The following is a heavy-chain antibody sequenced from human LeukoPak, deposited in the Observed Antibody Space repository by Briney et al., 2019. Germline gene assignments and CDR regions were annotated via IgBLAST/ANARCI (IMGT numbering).Heavy chain of an antibody. J-gene: IGHJ6*03. CDR1: GRSITRGGYY. V-gene: IGHV4-31*03. Sequence: SQTLSLTCTVSGRSITRGGYYWSWIRQHPGKGLEGIGYIYHSGSTYYSPSLKSRITISVDTSKNQFSLNLSSVTAADTAVYYCARLRMGASYYYMDVWGKGTTVTVSS. D-gene: IGHD1-26*01. CDR2: IYHSGST. CDR3: ARLRMGASYYYMDV.